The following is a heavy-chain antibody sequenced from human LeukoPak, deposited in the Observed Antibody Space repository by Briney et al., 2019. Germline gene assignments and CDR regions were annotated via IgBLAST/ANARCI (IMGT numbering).Heavy chain of an antibody. CDR1: GYTFRGNY. CDR2: IDANNGDT. V-gene: IGHV1-2*02. Sequence: ASVKISCKASGYTFRGNYIHWLRQAPGQGLEWMGWIDANNGDTKSAQKFQGRVTMGRDTSISTAYMDLSSLSTDDEAVYYCARDPSSVTLYFFDYWGQGTLVTVSS. D-gene: IGHD4-11*01. J-gene: IGHJ4*02. CDR3: ARDPSSVTLYFFDY.